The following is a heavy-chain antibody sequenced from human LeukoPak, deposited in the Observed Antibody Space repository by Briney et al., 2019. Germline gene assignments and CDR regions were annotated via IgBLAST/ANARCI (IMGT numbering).Heavy chain of an antibody. CDR3: ATSPSGDYPYFDY. V-gene: IGHV3-66*01. CDR2: IYSGGST. Sequence: GGSLRLSCVASGFTVNRKYMTWVRQAPGKGLEWVSVIYSGGSTNYADSVRGRFTISRDSSRNTLYLQMNSLRAEDTAVYYCATSPSGDYPYFDYWGQGTLVTVSS. D-gene: IGHD4-17*01. J-gene: IGHJ4*02. CDR1: GFTVNRKY.